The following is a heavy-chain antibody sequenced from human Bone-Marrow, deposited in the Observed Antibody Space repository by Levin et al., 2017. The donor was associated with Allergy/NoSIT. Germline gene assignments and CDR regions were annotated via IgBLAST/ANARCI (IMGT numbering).Heavy chain of an antibody. V-gene: IGHV4-59*01. CDR3: ARESQQSTTDAFDI. CDR2: IYYSGST. CDR1: GGSISSYY. J-gene: IGHJ3*02. Sequence: SQTLSLTCTVSGGSISSYYWSWIRQPPGKGLEWIGYIYYSGSTNYNPSLKSRVTISVDTSKNQFSLKLSSVTAADTAVYYCARESQQSTTDAFDIWGQGTMVTVSS. D-gene: IGHD6-13*01.